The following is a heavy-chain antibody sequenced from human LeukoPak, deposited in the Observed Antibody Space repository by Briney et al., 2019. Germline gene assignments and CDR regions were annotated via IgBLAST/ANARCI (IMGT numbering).Heavy chain of an antibody. V-gene: IGHV1-18*01. D-gene: IGHD6-6*01. CDR2: ISAYNGNT. CDR1: GYTFTSYG. Sequence: ASVKVSCKASGYTFTSYGISWVRQAPGQGLEWMGWISAYNGNTNYAQKLQGRVTMTTDTSTSTAYMELRSLRSDDTAVHYCARDEWRIAARPHWLDYWGQGTLVTVSS. J-gene: IGHJ4*02. CDR3: ARDEWRIAARPHWLDY.